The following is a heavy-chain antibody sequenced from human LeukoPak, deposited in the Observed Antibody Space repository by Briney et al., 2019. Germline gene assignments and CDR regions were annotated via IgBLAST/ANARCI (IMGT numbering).Heavy chain of an antibody. CDR3: AKDGGGSYYSYYYYMDV. CDR1: GSTFSTYE. D-gene: IGHD1-26*01. J-gene: IGHJ6*03. V-gene: IGHV3-30*02. Sequence: QPGGSLRLSCAASGSTFSTYEMIWVRQAPGKGLEWVAFIRYDGSNKYYADSVKGRFTISRDNSKNTLYLQMNSLRAEDTAVYYCAKDGGGSYYSYYYYMDVWGKGTTVTVSS. CDR2: IRYDGSNK.